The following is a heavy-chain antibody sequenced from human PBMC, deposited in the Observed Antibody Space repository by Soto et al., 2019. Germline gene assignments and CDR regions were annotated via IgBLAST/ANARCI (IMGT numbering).Heavy chain of an antibody. Sequence: QVQLKESGPGLVKPSETLSLTCAVSGDSISSNTWWSWVRQSPGKGLEWIGEIYHSGKTNYKASLKSRVTISIDKSKNQLSLNLTSVTAADTAVYYCASRPAYISGKDYWGQGTLVTVSS. D-gene: IGHD3-3*02. J-gene: IGHJ4*02. CDR2: IYHSGKT. CDR3: ASRPAYISGKDY. V-gene: IGHV4-4*02. CDR1: GDSISSNTW.